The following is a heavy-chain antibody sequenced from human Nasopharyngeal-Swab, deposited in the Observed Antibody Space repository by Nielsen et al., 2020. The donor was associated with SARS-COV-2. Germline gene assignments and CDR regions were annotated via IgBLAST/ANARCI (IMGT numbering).Heavy chain of an antibody. J-gene: IGHJ6*03. D-gene: IGHD2-2*01. CDR2: ISSSSYI. Sequence: GESLKISCAASGFTFSSYSMNWVRQAPGKGLEWVSSISSSSYIYYADSVKGRFTISRDNAKNSLYLQMNSLRAEDTAVYYCARGTQAVVVPAAPSDYMDVWGKGTTVTVSS. V-gene: IGHV3-21*01. CDR3: ARGTQAVVVPAAPSDYMDV. CDR1: GFTFSSYS.